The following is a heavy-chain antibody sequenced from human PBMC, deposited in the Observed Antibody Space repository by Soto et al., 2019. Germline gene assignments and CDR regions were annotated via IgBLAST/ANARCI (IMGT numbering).Heavy chain of an antibody. D-gene: IGHD6-25*01. CDR3: ARQVSSAWPPYYYDMDV. J-gene: IGHJ6*02. V-gene: IGHV4-30-2*01. CDR2: IYHSGST. CDR1: GGSISSGGYS. Sequence: SETLSLTCAVSGGSISSGGYSWSWIRQPPGKGLEWIGYIYHSGSTYYNPSLKSRVTISVDRSKNQFSLKLSSVTAADTAMYFCARQVSSAWPPYYYDMDVWGQGTTVTVSS.